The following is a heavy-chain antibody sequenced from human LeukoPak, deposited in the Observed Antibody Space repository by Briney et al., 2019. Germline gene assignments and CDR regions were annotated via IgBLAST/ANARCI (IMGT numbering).Heavy chain of an antibody. V-gene: IGHV3-30-3*01. CDR2: ISYDGSNK. Sequence: GGSLRLSCAASGFTFSSYAMHWVRQAPGKGLEWVAVISYDGSNKYYADSVKGRFTISRDNSKNTLYLQMNSLRAEDTAVYYCARARSTAMVSGGGYWGQGTLVTVSS. D-gene: IGHD5-18*01. CDR3: ARARSTAMVSGGGY. CDR1: GFTFSSYA. J-gene: IGHJ4*02.